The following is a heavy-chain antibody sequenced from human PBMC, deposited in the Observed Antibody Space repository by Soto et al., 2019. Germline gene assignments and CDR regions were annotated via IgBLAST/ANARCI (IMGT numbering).Heavy chain of an antibody. CDR3: ARRGYYCSGGSCDSRWFDT. CDR1: GGTFSSYD. V-gene: IGHV1-8*02. J-gene: IGHJ5*02. CDR2: MNPNSGNT. D-gene: IGHD2-15*01. Sequence: ASVKVSCKASGGTFSSYDISWVRQAPGQGLEWMGWMNPNSGNTGYAQKFQGRVTMTRNTSISTAYMELSSLRSEDTAVYYCARRGYYCSGGSCDSRWFDTWGQGTLVTVSS.